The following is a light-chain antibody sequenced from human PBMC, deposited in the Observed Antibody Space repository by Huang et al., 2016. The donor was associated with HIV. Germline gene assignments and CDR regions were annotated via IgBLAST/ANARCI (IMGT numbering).Light chain of an antibody. V-gene: IGKV3-15*01. J-gene: IGKJ4*01. Sequence: EIVMTQSPATLSVSPGERGTLSCRASQSVSSNLAWYQQKPGQAPRLLIYGASTRATGIPARFSGSGSGKEFSLTISSLQSEDFVVYYCQQYNNWPLTFGGGTKVEIK. CDR3: QQYNNWPLT. CDR2: GAS. CDR1: QSVSSN.